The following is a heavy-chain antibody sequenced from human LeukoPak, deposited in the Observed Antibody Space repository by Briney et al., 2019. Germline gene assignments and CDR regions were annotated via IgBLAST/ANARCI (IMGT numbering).Heavy chain of an antibody. D-gene: IGHD3/OR15-3a*01. CDR1: GFIYSRHG. J-gene: IGHJ3*02. Sequence: GRSLRLSCAASGFIYSRHGRNWIRQAPGKGLEWVAVIWYDGSNKYYGDSVKGRFTISRDNPKNTLYLEMNSLRAEDTAVYYCAKGYRFDFGWAFDIWGQGTMVTVSS. CDR3: AKGYRFDFGWAFDI. V-gene: IGHV3-33*06. CDR2: IWYDGSNK.